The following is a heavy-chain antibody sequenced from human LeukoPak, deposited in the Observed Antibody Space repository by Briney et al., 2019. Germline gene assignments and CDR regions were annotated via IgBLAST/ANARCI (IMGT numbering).Heavy chain of an antibody. D-gene: IGHD1-7*01. J-gene: IGHJ4*02. V-gene: IGHV4-59*12. Sequence: RXAPXKGXXGVGYIYYGGSTNYNPSLERGVTISVDTSKKQFLLKMSSMTAADTAVYYCARLYNWNYRGSWWGQGTLVTVSS. CDR3: ARLYNWNYRGSW. CDR2: IYYGGST.